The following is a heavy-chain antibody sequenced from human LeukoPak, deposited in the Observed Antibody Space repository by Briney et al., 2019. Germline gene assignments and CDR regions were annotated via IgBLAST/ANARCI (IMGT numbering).Heavy chain of an antibody. CDR3: ARELTQYNYFDY. CDR1: GYTFTSYG. V-gene: IGHV1-18*01. J-gene: IGHJ4*02. CDR2: ISAYNGNT. D-gene: IGHD4-11*01. Sequence: ASVKVSCKASGYTFTSYGISWVRQAPGQGLEWMGWISAYNGNTNYAQKLQGRVTMTTDTSTSTAYMGLRSLRSDDTAVYYCARELTQYNYFDYWGQGTLVTVSS.